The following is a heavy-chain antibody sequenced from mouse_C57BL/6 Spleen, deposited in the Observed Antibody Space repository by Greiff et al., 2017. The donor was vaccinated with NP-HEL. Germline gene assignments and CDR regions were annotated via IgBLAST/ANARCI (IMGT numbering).Heavy chain of an antibody. V-gene: IGHV1-69*01. CDR2: IDPSDSYT. J-gene: IGHJ2*01. Sequence: QVQLQQPGAELVMPGASVKLSCKASGYTFTSYWMHWVKQRPGQGLEWIGEIDPSDSYTNYNQKFKGKSTLTVDKSSSTAYMQLSSLTSEDSAVYYCARSAYYYGSSYWGQGTTLTVSS. CDR1: GYTFTSYW. CDR3: ARSAYYYGSSY. D-gene: IGHD1-1*01.